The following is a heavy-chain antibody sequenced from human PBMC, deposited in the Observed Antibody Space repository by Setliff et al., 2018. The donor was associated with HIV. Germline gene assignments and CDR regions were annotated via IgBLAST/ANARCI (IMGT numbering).Heavy chain of an antibody. D-gene: IGHD2-15*01. CDR2: YYITGDT. Sequence: SETLSLTCAVSGVSITSHYWSWIRQPAGKGLEWIGHYYITGDTNYNPSLKSRVSISVDTSKNQFSLKLNSVTAADTAVYYCARGCSGGTCTSDAFDIWGQGTMVTVS. J-gene: IGHJ3*02. CDR1: GVSITSHY. V-gene: IGHV4-4*07. CDR3: ARGCSGGTCTSDAFDI.